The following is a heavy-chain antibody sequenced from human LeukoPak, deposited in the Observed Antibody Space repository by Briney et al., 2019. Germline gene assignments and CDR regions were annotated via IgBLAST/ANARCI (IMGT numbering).Heavy chain of an antibody. J-gene: IGHJ6*02. D-gene: IGHD4-17*01. CDR1: GGTFSSYA. CDR2: IIPILGIA. CDR3: ARDKRTVTTDYYYYYGMDV. V-gene: IGHV1-69*04. Sequence: SVKVSCKASGGTFSSYAISWVRQAPGQGLEWMGRIIPILGIANYAQKFQGRVTITADKSTSTAYMELSSLRSEDTAVYYCARDKRTVTTDYYYYYGMDVWGQGTTVTVSS.